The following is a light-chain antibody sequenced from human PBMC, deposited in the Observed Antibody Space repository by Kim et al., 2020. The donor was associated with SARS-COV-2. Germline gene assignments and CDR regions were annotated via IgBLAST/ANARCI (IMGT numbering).Light chain of an antibody. J-gene: IGLJ1*01. CDR3: QAWDSSTGV. Sequence: SVPPGTTASITCSGDKLGDKYACWYQQKPGQSPVLVIYQDSKRPSGIPERFSGSNSGNTATLTISGTQAMDEADYYCQAWDSSTGVFGTGTKVTVL. CDR2: QDS. V-gene: IGLV3-1*01. CDR1: KLGDKY.